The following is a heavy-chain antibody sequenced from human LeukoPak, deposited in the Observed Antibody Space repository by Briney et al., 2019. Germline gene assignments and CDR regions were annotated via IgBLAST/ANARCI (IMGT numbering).Heavy chain of an antibody. CDR3: ARDFPNYDILTGRGGYGMDV. CDR1: GFTFSSYW. CDR2: INSDGSST. D-gene: IGHD3-9*01. J-gene: IGHJ6*02. V-gene: IGHV3-74*01. Sequence: GGSLRLSCAASGFTFSSYWMHWVRQAPGKGLVWVSRINSDGSSTSYADPVKGRFTISRDNAKNTLYLQMNSLRAEDTAVYYCARDFPNYDILTGRGGYGMDVWGQGTTVTVSS.